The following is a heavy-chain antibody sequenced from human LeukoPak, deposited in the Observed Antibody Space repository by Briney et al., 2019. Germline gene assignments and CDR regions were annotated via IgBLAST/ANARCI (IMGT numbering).Heavy chain of an antibody. J-gene: IGHJ4*02. CDR1: GYTFTNYG. CDR3: ARVRRTKVATMAY. D-gene: IGHD5-12*01. Sequence: ASVKVSCKASGYTFTNYGISWVRQAPGQGLEWMGWISGSSENTDSAQKFQGRVTMTTDTSTSTAYMELRNLRSDDTATYYCARVRRTKVATMAYWGQGTLVTVSS. CDR2: ISGSSENT. V-gene: IGHV1-18*01.